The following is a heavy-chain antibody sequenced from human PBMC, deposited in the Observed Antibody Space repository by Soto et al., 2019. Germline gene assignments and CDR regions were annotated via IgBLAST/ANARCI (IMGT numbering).Heavy chain of an antibody. Sequence: QVQLQESGPGLVKPSQTLSLTCTVSGGSISSGGYYWSWIRQHPGKGLEWIGYIYYSGSTYYNPSLTSRVTISVDTSKNQFALKLSSVTAADTAVYYCARAPLAAAGIVGQQFRFDPWGQGTLVTVSS. D-gene: IGHD6-13*01. V-gene: IGHV4-31*03. CDR3: ARAPLAAAGIVGQQFRFDP. J-gene: IGHJ5*02. CDR2: IYYSGST. CDR1: GGSISSGGYY.